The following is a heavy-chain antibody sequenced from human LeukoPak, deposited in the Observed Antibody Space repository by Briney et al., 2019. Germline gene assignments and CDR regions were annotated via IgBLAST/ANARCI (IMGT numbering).Heavy chain of an antibody. D-gene: IGHD3-3*01. CDR1: GYTFTSYG. J-gene: IGHJ6*03. Sequence: ASVKVSCKASGYTFTSYGISWVRQAPGQGLEWMGWISAYNGNTNYAQKLQGRVTMTTDTSTSTAYMELSSLRSEDTAVYYCARVRFLEWLAPVDYYYYMDVWGKGTTVTVPS. V-gene: IGHV1-18*01. CDR2: ISAYNGNT. CDR3: ARVRFLEWLAPVDYYYYMDV.